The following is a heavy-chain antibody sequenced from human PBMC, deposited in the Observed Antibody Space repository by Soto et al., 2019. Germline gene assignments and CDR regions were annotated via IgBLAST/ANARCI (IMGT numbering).Heavy chain of an antibody. V-gene: IGHV3-30-3*01. D-gene: IGHD5-18*01. J-gene: IGHJ6*02. CDR2: ISYDGSNK. CDR1: GFTFSSYA. Sequence: QTGGSLRLSCAASGFTFSSYAMHWVRQAPGKGLEWVAVISYDGSNKYYADSVKGRFTISRDNSKNTLYLQMNSLRAEDTAVYYCARDRGYSYAPLGGMDVWGQGTTVTVSS. CDR3: ARDRGYSYAPLGGMDV.